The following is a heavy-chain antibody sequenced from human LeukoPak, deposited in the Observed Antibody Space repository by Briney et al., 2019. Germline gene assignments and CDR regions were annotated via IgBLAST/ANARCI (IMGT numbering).Heavy chain of an antibody. V-gene: IGHV1-2*02. CDR1: GFPFSHHG. J-gene: IGHJ4*02. CDR2: INPNSGGT. CDR3: ARDWDYYDSSGYYGY. D-gene: IGHD3-22*01. Sequence: ASVKVSCKTSGFPFSHHGITWVRQAPGQGLEWMGWINPNSGGTNYAQKFQGRVTMTRDTSISTAYMELSRLRSDDTAVYYCARDWDYYDSSGYYGYWGQGTLVTVSS.